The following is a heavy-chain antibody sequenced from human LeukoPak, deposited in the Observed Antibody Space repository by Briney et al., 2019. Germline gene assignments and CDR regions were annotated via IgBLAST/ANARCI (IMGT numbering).Heavy chain of an antibody. CDR2: INPNSGGT. J-gene: IGHJ6*04. Sequence: ASVKVSCKASGYTFTGYYMHWVRQAPGQGLEWMGWINPNSGGTNYAQKFQGRVTMTRDTSISTAYMELSRLRSDDTAVYYCARTYQLLLSTADMDVWGKGTTVTVSS. CDR1: GYTFTGYY. V-gene: IGHV1-2*02. D-gene: IGHD2-2*01. CDR3: ARTYQLLLSTADMDV.